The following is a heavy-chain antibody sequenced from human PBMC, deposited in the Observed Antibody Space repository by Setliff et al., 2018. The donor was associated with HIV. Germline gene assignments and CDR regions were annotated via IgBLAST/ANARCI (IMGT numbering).Heavy chain of an antibody. CDR1: GGTFSSYA. Sequence: SVKVSCKASGGTFSSYAISWVRQAPGQGLEWMGGIIPILGIANYAQKCQGRVTITADESTSPAYMELSSLRSEDTAVYYCARGRGGYCSSTSCFYYYYGMDVWGQGTTVTVSS. D-gene: IGHD2-2*01. CDR3: ARGRGGYCSSTSCFYYYYGMDV. V-gene: IGHV1-69*10. CDR2: IIPILGIA. J-gene: IGHJ6*02.